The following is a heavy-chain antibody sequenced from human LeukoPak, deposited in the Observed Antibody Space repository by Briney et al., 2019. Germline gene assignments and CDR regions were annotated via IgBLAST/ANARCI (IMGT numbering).Heavy chain of an antibody. D-gene: IGHD6-6*01. CDR1: GFTFTRYS. CDR3: ARGTYRSSSPSIGMPYYLDY. J-gene: IGHJ4*02. CDR2: ISSSGSYI. Sequence: GGSLRLSCAASGFTFTRYSMNWVRQAPGKGLEWVSSISSSGSYISYAQSVEGRFIISRDNAKNSHYLQMNSLRVDDTAVYFCARGTYRSSSPSIGMPYYLDYWGQGILVTVSS. V-gene: IGHV3-21*01.